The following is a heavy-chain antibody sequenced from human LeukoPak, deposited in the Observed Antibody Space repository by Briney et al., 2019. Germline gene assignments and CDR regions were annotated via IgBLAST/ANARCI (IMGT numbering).Heavy chain of an antibody. CDR1: GFTFSSYA. Sequence: GGSLRLSCAASGFTFSSYAMSWVRQAPGKGLEWVSAISGSGGSTYYADSVKGRFTISRDNSKNTLYLQMNSLRAEDTAVYYCAKCGQNSYYYYGMDVWGQGTTVTVSS. J-gene: IGHJ6*02. CDR3: AKCGQNSYYYYGMDV. CDR2: ISGSGGST. V-gene: IGHV3-23*01. D-gene: IGHD2/OR15-2a*01.